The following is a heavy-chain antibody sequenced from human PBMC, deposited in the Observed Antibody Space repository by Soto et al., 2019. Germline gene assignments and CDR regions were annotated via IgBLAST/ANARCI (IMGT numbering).Heavy chain of an antibody. CDR3: ARSIMITFGGVIVDATGFDY. CDR1: GGTFSSYT. Sequence: QVQLVQSGAEGKKPGSSVKVSCKASGGTFSSYTISWVRQAPGQGLEWMGRIIPILGIANYAQKFQGRVTITADKSTSTAYMELSSLRSEDTAVYYCARSIMITFGGVIVDATGFDYWGQGTLVTVSS. V-gene: IGHV1-69*02. D-gene: IGHD3-16*02. CDR2: IIPILGIA. J-gene: IGHJ4*02.